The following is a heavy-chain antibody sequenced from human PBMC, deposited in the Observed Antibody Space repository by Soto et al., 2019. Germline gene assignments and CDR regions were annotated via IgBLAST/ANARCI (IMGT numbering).Heavy chain of an antibody. Sequence: EVQLVESGGGLVQPGGSLRLSCAASGFTFSSYSMNWVRQAPGKGLEWVSYISSSSSTIYYADSVKGRFTISRDNAKNSLYLQMNSLRAEDTAVYYCARDEDLAYCGGDCYPHYYYYGMDVWGQGTTVTVSS. CDR1: GFTFSSYS. D-gene: IGHD2-21*02. V-gene: IGHV3-48*01. CDR2: ISSSSSTI. CDR3: ARDEDLAYCGGDCYPHYYYYGMDV. J-gene: IGHJ6*02.